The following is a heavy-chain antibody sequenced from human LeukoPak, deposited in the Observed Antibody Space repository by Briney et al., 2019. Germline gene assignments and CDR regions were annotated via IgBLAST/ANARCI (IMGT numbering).Heavy chain of an antibody. CDR2: IIPIFGTA. J-gene: IGHJ4*02. CDR1: GVTFSSYA. CDR3: AREGWFGELFPPTLDY. D-gene: IGHD3-10*01. Sequence: SVKVSCKASGVTFSSYAISWVRQAPGQGLEWMGGIIPIFGTANYAQKFQGRVTITADKSTSTAYMELSSLRSEDTAVYYCAREGWFGELFPPTLDYWGQGTLVTVSS. V-gene: IGHV1-69*06.